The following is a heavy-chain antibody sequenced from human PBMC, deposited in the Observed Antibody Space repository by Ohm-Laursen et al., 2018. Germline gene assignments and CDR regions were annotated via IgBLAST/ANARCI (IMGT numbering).Heavy chain of an antibody. Sequence: SLRLSCTASGFTVSSNYMSWVRQAPGKGLEWVSVIYSGGSTYYADSVKGRFTISRDNSKNTLYLQMNSLRAEDTAVYYCASVDTAMAEYYFDYWGQGTLVTVSS. J-gene: IGHJ4*02. CDR1: GFTVSSNY. CDR3: ASVDTAMAEYYFDY. V-gene: IGHV3-53*01. D-gene: IGHD5-18*01. CDR2: IYSGGST.